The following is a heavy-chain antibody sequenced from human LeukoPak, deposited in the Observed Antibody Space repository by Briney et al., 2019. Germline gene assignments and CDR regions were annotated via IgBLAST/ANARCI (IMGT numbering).Heavy chain of an antibody. Sequence: PGGSLRLSCAASGFTFSSYSMNWVRQAPGKGLEWVANIKQDGSEKYYVDSVKGRFTISRDNAKNSLYLQMNSLRAEDTAVYYCARGGRTTYYDFWSGYYFDYWGQGTLVTVSS. D-gene: IGHD3-3*01. CDR1: GFTFSSYS. V-gene: IGHV3-7*03. J-gene: IGHJ4*02. CDR3: ARGGRTTYYDFWSGYYFDY. CDR2: IKQDGSEK.